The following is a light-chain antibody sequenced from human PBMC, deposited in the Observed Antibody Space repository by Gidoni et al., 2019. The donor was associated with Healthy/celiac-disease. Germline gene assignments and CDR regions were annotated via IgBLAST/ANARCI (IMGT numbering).Light chain of an antibody. CDR1: QSVSSN. V-gene: IGKV3-15*01. CDR2: GAS. Sequence: ELVMTQSPATLSVSPGERATLSCRASQSVSSNLAWYQQKPGKAPRLLIYGASTRATGIPARFSGSGSGTECTRTISSLQSEDFAVYYCQQYNNWPPYTFGQGTKLEIK. J-gene: IGKJ2*01. CDR3: QQYNNWPPYT.